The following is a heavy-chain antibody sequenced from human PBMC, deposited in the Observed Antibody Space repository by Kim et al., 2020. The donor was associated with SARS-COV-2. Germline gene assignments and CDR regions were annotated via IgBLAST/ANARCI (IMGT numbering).Heavy chain of an antibody. Sequence: YGPAFQGQVTISADKSISTAYLQWSSLKASDTAMYYCARQSRDGYNFDYWGQGTLVTVSS. V-gene: IGHV5-51*01. J-gene: IGHJ4*02. D-gene: IGHD5-12*01. CDR3: ARQSRDGYNFDY.